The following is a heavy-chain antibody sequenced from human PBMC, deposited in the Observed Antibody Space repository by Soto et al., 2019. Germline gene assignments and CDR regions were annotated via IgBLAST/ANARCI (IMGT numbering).Heavy chain of an antibody. J-gene: IGHJ4*02. CDR3: ARDYYKYYDSSGYYRSPAY. CDR2: ISGSGDST. V-gene: IGHV3-23*01. Sequence: PGGSLRLSCAASGFTFSSYTMSWVRLAPGKGLEWVSAISGSGDSTYYADSVKGRFTISRDNSKNTLYLQIDSLRAEDTAVYYCARDYYKYYDSSGYYRSPAYWGQGTLVTVSS. CDR1: GFTFSSYT. D-gene: IGHD3-22*01.